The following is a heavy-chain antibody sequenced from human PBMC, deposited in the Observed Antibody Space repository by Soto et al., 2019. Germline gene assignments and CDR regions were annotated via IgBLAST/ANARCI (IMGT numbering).Heavy chain of an antibody. Sequence: PGGSLRLSCAASGFTVSSNYMSWVRQAPGKGLEWVSVIYSDGNTYYADSVKGRFTISRDNSKNTLYLQMNSLRAEDTAVYYCTRDLFSYDYSGILWFDPWGQGTLVTVSS. CDR1: GFTVSSNY. CDR2: IYSDGNT. V-gene: IGHV3-53*01. J-gene: IGHJ5*02. D-gene: IGHD3-16*01. CDR3: TRDLFSYDYSGILWFDP.